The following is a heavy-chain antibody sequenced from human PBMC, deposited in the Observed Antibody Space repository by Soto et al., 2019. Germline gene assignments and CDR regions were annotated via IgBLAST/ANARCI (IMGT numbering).Heavy chain of an antibody. CDR2: ISGSGGST. V-gene: IGHV3-23*01. J-gene: IGHJ5*02. D-gene: IGHD1-26*01. Sequence: VSLRLSCAASGFTFSSYAMSWVRQAPGKGLEWVSAISGSGGSTYYADSVKGRFTISRDDSKNTLYLQMNSLRAEDTAVYYCEQEHIVGATSPNWFDTWGQGTMVTVSS. CDR3: EQEHIVGATSPNWFDT. CDR1: GFTFSSYA.